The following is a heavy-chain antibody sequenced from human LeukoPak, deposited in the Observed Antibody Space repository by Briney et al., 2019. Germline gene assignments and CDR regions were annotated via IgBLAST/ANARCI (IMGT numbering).Heavy chain of an antibody. V-gene: IGHV4-34*01. J-gene: IGHJ3*02. CDR3: ARGGVDAAMVGAFDI. Sequence: SETLSLTCAVYGGSFSGYYWSWIRHPPGKGLEWIGEINHSGSTNYNTSLKSRVTISVDTSKNQFSLKLSSVTAADTAVYYCARGGVDAAMVGAFDIWGQGTMVTVSS. D-gene: IGHD5-18*01. CDR2: INHSGST. CDR1: GGSFSGYY.